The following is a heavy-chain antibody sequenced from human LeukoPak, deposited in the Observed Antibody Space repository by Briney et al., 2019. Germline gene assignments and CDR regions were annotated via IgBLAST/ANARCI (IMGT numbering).Heavy chain of an antibody. CDR3: ARVIRAAPGKGYFDY. CDR2: ISGSGGST. Sequence: GGSLRLSCAASGFTFSSYGMSWVRQAPGKGLVCVSSISGSGGSTNHADSVKGRFTISRDNSKNTLYLQMNSLRAEDTAIYYCARVIRAAPGKGYFDYWGQGTLVTVSS. J-gene: IGHJ4*02. CDR1: GFTFSSYG. D-gene: IGHD6-13*01. V-gene: IGHV3-23*01.